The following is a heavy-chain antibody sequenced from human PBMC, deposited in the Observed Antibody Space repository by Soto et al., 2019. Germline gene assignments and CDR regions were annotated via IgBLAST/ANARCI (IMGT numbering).Heavy chain of an antibody. V-gene: IGHV3-11*01. D-gene: IGHD3-10*01. Sequence: QVQLVESGGGLVKPGGSLRLSCAASGFTFSDYYMTWIRQPPGKGLEWVSYISGSGTTIYYADSVKGRFTVSRDNARNSLYLQMNSLRAEDTTFYYCANDPYYYASGTWGQGTLVTVSS. CDR2: ISGSGTTI. J-gene: IGHJ5*02. CDR3: ANDPYYYASGT. CDR1: GFTFSDYY.